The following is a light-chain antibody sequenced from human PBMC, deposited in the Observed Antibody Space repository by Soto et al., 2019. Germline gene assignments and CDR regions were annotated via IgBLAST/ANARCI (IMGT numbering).Light chain of an antibody. V-gene: IGKV3-20*01. CDR2: GAS. CDR1: QSLSNTN. CDR3: QQYNNWPIT. Sequence: IVLTQFPGTLSLSPGERATLSCRASQSLSNTNLVWYQQKPGQAPRLLIYGASHRATGIPDRFSGTGSGTDFTLTISRLEPEDLAAYYCQQYNNWPITFGQGTRLEIK. J-gene: IGKJ5*01.